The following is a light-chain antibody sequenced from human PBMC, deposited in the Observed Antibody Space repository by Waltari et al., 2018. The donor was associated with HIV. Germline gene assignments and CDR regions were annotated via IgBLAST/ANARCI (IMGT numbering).Light chain of an antibody. V-gene: IGLV1-40*01. CDR3: QSYDISLSASVV. Sequence: QSVLTQPPSVSGAPAQRVTTSCTGSSSTIGADYDVHWYQQIPGTAPKLLISGNKNRPSGVPDRFSASKSGTSASLTISGLQAEDEADYFCQSYDISLSASVVFGGGTRLTVL. CDR2: GNK. CDR1: SSTIGADYD. J-gene: IGLJ2*01.